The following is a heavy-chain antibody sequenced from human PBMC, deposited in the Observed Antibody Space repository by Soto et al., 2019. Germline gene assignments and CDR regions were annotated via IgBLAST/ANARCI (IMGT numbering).Heavy chain of an antibody. V-gene: IGHV3-74*01. CDR2: MNSDGSTT. CDR1: GFTFANHW. J-gene: IGHJ5*02. D-gene: IGHD3-22*01. Sequence: GGSLRLSCAVSGFTFANHWMHWVRQAPGKGLEWVSRMNSDGSTTDYADSVKGRFTVSRDNAKNTLYLQMNSLRADDTALYYCSRDLTPYSHYYDERSSETWFAPWGQGTLGTVS. CDR3: SRDLTPYSHYYDERSSETWFAP.